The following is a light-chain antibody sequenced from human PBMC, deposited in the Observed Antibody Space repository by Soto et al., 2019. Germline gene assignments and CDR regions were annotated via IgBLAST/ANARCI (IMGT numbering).Light chain of an antibody. CDR3: QKYNNWPPIT. V-gene: IGKV3-15*01. CDR1: QSVSSK. Sequence: EIVMTQSPATLSVSPGERATLSCRASQSVSSKLAWYQQKPGQAPRLLIYGASTRATGIPARFSGSGSGTEFTLTIRSLQSEDFAVYYCQKYNNWPPITFGQGTRLEIK. CDR2: GAS. J-gene: IGKJ5*01.